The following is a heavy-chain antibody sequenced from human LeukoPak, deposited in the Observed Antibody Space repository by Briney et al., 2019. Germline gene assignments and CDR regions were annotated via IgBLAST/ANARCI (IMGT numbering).Heavy chain of an antibody. J-gene: IGHJ3*01. D-gene: IGHD3-10*01. V-gene: IGHV4-34*01. Sequence: SETLSLTCAVYGGSFSGYYWSWIRQPPGKGLEWIGEINHSGSTNYNPSLKSRVTISVDTSKNQFSLKLSSVTAADTAVYYCARAQNTYYYGSGRESGGITVAFDVWGQGTMVTVSS. CDR3: ARAQNTYYYGSGRESGGITVAFDV. CDR1: GGSFSGYY. CDR2: INHSGST.